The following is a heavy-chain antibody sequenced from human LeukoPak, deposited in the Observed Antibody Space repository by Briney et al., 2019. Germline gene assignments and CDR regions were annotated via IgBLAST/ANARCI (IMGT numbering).Heavy chain of an antibody. CDR3: ARDFGRTSDWQPRLYYGMDV. CDR1: GFTFKTYT. J-gene: IGHJ6*02. CDR2: ITSGLTYI. V-gene: IGHV3-21*01. Sequence: PGGPLRLSCAASGFTFKTYTMNWVRQAPGKGLEWVSSITSGLTYISHADSVKGRFTISRDNAKNSLSLQMNSLRAEDTAVYYCARDFGRTSDWQPRLYYGMDVWGQGTTVTVSS. D-gene: IGHD2-2*01.